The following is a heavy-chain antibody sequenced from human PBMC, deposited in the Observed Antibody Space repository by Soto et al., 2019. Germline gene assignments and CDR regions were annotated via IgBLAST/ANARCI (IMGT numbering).Heavy chain of an antibody. Sequence: FNINDDWNWLKQSPSRGLEWLGRTYYRSKWYNDNAVSVKSRITINADTSKNQFSLQLNSVSPEDTAMYYCATEGRPAFDYWGQGTPFTLTS. CDR3: ATEGRPAFDY. V-gene: IGHV6-1*01. CDR1: FNINDD. J-gene: IGHJ4*02. CDR2: TYYRSKWYN.